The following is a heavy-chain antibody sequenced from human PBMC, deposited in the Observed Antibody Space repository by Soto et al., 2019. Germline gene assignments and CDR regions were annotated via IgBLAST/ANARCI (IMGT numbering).Heavy chain of an antibody. CDR1: GFTFSSYA. J-gene: IGHJ6*02. V-gene: IGHV3-30-3*01. Sequence: QVQLVESGGGVVQPGRSLRLSCAASGFTFSSYAMHWVRQAPGKGLEWVAVISYDGSNKYYADSVKGRFTISRDNSKNTLYLQMNSLRAEDTAVYYWAREQGPDLDKYYYCYGLDVWGQVTTVTVSS. CDR3: AREQGPDLDKYYYCYGLDV. CDR2: ISYDGSNK.